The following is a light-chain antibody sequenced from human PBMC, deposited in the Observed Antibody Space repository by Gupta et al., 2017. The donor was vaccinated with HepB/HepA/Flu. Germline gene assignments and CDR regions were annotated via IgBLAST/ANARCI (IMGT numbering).Light chain of an antibody. CDR2: DAS. Sequence: EIVLTQSPATLSLFPGERATLPCRASQSVSSYLAWYQQKPGQAPRHLIYDASNRATGIPARCSGSGSGTDFTLTISSLEPEDFAVYYCQQRSNWPPWTIGQGTKVEIK. CDR1: QSVSSY. V-gene: IGKV3-11*01. CDR3: QQRSNWPPWT. J-gene: IGKJ1*01.